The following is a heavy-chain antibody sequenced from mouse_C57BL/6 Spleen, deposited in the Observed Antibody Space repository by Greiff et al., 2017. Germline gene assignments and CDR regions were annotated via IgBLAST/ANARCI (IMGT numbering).Heavy chain of an antibody. CDR1: GYTFTSYW. CDR3: ARSDSSGFDY. D-gene: IGHD3-2*02. J-gene: IGHJ2*01. V-gene: IGHV1-52*01. Sequence: VQLQQPGAELVRPGSSVKLSCKASGYTFTSYWMHWVKQRPIQGLEWIGNIDPSDSATHYNQKFKDKATLTVDKSSSTAYMQLSSLTSENSAVYYCARSDSSGFDYWGQGTTLTVSS. CDR2: IDPSDSAT.